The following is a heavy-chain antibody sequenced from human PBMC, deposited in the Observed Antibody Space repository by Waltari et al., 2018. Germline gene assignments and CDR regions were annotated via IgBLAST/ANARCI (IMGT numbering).Heavy chain of an antibody. CDR3: ARQNVGPGSAHLDH. V-gene: IGHV4-31*03. CDR2: IYNSGSA. D-gene: IGHD3-10*01. CDR1: GGSISRSGYY. Sequence: QVQLQESGPGLVKSSQTLSLTRTVSGGSISRSGYYWNWIRQHPKKGLEWIGLIYNSGSASYNPSLKSRVTISGDTSKNQFSLKLNSVTADDTAMYYCARQNVGPGSAHLDHWGQGTLVTVSS. J-gene: IGHJ4*02.